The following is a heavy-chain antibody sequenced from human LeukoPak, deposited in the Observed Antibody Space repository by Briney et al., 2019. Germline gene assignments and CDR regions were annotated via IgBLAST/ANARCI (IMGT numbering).Heavy chain of an antibody. J-gene: IGHJ4*02. Sequence: ASVKVSCKASGYTFTGYYMHWVRQAPGQGLEWMGWINPNSGGTNYAQRFQGRVTMTRDTSISTAYMELSRLRSDDTAVYYCARVRYDFWSGYYNHPFDYWGQGTLVTVSS. CDR2: INPNSGGT. D-gene: IGHD3-3*01. CDR1: GYTFTGYY. CDR3: ARVRYDFWSGYYNHPFDY. V-gene: IGHV1-2*02.